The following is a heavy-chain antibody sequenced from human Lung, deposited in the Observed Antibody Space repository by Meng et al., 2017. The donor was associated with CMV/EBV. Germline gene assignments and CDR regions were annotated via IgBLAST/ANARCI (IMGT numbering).Heavy chain of an antibody. D-gene: IGHD3-9*01. CDR3: VRNHLPVYRCYDWLSSPLQF. CDR2: VTSNSRHM. V-gene: IGHV3-21*01. Sequence: LSSNNKDWVRQAPEEEAREGTAVTSNSRHMFYEDSVKSRFTISGDNAKNSLYLQLGSLRVDDTAVYYCVRNHLPVYRCYDWLSSPLQFWGQGTLVTVSS. J-gene: IGHJ4*02. CDR1: LSSNN.